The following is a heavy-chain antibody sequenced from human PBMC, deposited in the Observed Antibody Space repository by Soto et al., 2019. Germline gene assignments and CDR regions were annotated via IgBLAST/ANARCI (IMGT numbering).Heavy chain of an antibody. Sequence: GGSLRLSCAASGFTVSSNYMSWVRPAPGEGLEWVSVIYSGGSTYYAGSVRGRFTISRDNSKNTLYLQMNSLRAEDTAVYYCARAIAAAAEYYYYGMDVWGQGTTVTVSS. CDR2: IYSGGST. CDR3: ARAIAAAAEYYYYGMDV. J-gene: IGHJ6*02. CDR1: GFTVSSNY. D-gene: IGHD6-13*01. V-gene: IGHV3-53*01.